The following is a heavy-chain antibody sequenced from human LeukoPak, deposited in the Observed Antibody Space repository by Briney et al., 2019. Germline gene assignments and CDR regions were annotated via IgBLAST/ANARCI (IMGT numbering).Heavy chain of an antibody. CDR2: ISTRNTYI. J-gene: IGHJ4*02. CDR3: ARVSTAVSLAIDF. V-gene: IGHV3-21*06. D-gene: IGHD2-2*01. Sequence: KSGGPLRLSCAASGFNFSDYNMNWVPQAPGKGLEGVSVISTRNTYIYYADSVKGRFTISRDNAKNSQYLQMNSLRAEDRAVYYCARVSTAVSLAIDFWGQGTLVTVST. CDR1: GFNFSDYN.